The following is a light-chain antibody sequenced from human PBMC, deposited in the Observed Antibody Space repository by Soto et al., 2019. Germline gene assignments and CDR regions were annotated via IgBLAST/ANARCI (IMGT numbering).Light chain of an antibody. CDR3: QQHYNCTPLT. CDR1: QSVGIH. CDR2: EAS. J-gene: IGKJ4*01. V-gene: IGKV3-11*01. Sequence: EVVLTQSPGTLSLSPGERATLSCRASQSVGIHLAWSQQKPGRAPRLIIYEASNRATGIPARFSGSGSVTDFVLTISSPEPEYFAVSYCQQHYNCTPLTFGGGTEVEIK.